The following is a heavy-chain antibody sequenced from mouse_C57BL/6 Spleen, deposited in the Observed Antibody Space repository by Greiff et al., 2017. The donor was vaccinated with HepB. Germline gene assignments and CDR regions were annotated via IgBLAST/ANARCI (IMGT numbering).Heavy chain of an antibody. D-gene: IGHD1-2*01. V-gene: IGHV14-2*01. CDR2: IDPEDGET. J-gene: IGHJ2*01. CDR3: ARSPTAPYYFDY. Sequence: EVMLVESGAELVKPGASVKLSCTASGFNIKDYYMHWVKQRTEQGLEWIGRIDPEDGETKYAPKFQGKATITADTSSNTAYLQLSSLTSEDTAVYYCARSPTAPYYFDYWGQGTTLTVSS. CDR1: GFNIKDYY.